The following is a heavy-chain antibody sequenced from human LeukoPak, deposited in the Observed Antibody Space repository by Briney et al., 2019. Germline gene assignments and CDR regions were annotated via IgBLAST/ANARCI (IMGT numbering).Heavy chain of an antibody. V-gene: IGHV3-20*01. CDR3: ARGAGSSWYFYFDY. D-gene: IGHD6-13*01. CDR1: GFTFDDHG. Sequence: PGGSLRLSCAASGFTFDDHGMSWVRHVPGKGLEWVSGIKWDGGSTGYTDFVKGRFTISRDNAKNSLYLQMNSLRVEDTAVYHCARGAGSSWYFYFDYWGQGTLVTVSS. CDR2: IKWDGGST. J-gene: IGHJ4*02.